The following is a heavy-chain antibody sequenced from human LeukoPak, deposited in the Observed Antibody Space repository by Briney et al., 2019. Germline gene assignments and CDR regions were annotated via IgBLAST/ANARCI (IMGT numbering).Heavy chain of an antibody. J-gene: IGHJ4*02. CDR3: ARGGSDTAMAHDY. CDR1: GFTFSNHW. D-gene: IGHD5-18*01. V-gene: IGHV3-74*01. CDR2: INRDGSRT. Sequence: QPGGSLRLSCAASGFTFSNHWMHWVRQAPGKGLMWVSRINRDGSRTDYADSVKGRFTISRDDAKNTLYLQVNSLRAEDMAVYFCARGGSDTAMAHDYWGQGTLVTVSS.